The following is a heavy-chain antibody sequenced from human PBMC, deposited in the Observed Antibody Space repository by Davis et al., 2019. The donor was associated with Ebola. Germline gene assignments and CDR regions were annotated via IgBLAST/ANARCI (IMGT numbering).Heavy chain of an antibody. CDR2: INPSGGGT. V-gene: IGHV1-46*01. CDR3: ARFDYYGSGSYYNNWFDP. CDR1: GYTFTSYF. D-gene: IGHD3-10*01. J-gene: IGHJ5*02. Sequence: AASVKVSCKASGYTFTSYFMHWVRQAPGQGLEWMGVINPSGGGTTYAQKFQGRVTMTRDTSTSTAYMELRSLRSDDTAVYYCARFDYYGSGSYYNNWFDPWGQGTLVTVSS.